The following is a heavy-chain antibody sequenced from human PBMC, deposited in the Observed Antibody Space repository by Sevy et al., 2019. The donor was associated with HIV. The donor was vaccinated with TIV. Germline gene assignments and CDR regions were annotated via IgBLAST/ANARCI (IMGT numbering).Heavy chain of an antibody. J-gene: IGHJ3*02. CDR3: ARSGIAAAGNAFDI. D-gene: IGHD6-13*01. CDR2: INPNSGGT. V-gene: IGHV1-2*06. CDR1: GYTFTGYY. Sequence: ASVKVSCKASGYTFTGYYMHWVRQAPGQGLEWMGRINPNSGGTNYAQKFQGRVTMTRDTSISTAYMELSRLRSDVTAVYYCARSGIAAAGNAFDIWGQGTMVTVSS.